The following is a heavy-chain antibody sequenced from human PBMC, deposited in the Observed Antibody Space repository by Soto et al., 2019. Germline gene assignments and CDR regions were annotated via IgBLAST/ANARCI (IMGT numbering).Heavy chain of an antibody. J-gene: IGHJ2*01. CDR3: ARYGAARKDWYFDL. Sequence: QVQLVESGGGVVQPGRSLRLSCATSGFTFSHCGFRWVRQAPGEGLEWVAFISYDGSKKYYVDSVRGRFTISRDDSRNTLYLQMNSLRVEDTSMYYCARYGAARKDWYFDLWGRGTLVTVSS. V-gene: IGHV3-33*01. CDR2: ISYDGSKK. CDR1: GFTFSHCG. D-gene: IGHD6-6*01.